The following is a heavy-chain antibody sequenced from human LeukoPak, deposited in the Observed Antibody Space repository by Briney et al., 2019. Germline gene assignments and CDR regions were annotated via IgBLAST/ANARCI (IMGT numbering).Heavy chain of an antibody. CDR3: ARDRGTHPTWELSGFDY. J-gene: IGHJ4*02. Sequence: GLLRLSCTASGFTFSGSAMHWFRQASGKGLEWFGRIRSKANSYATVYAASVKGRFTISRDNAKNSLYLQINRLRAEDTAVYYCARDRGTHPTWELSGFDYWGQGTLVTVSS. V-gene: IGHV3-73*01. D-gene: IGHD1-26*01. CDR1: GFTFSGSA. CDR2: IRSKANSYAT.